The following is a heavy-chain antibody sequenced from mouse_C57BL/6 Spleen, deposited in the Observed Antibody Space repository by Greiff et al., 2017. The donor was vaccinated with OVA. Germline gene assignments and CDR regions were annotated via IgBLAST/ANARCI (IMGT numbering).Heavy chain of an antibody. CDR3: ARITTVVAHWYFDV. CDR2: INPNNGGT. V-gene: IGHV1-26*01. J-gene: IGHJ1*03. CDR1: GYTFTDYY. D-gene: IGHD1-1*01. Sequence: VQLQQSGPELVKPGASVKISCKASGYTFTDYYMNWVKQSHGKSLEWIGDINPNNGGTSYNQKFKGKATLTVDKSSSTAYMELRSLTSEDSAVYYCARITTVVAHWYFDVWGTGTTVTVSS.